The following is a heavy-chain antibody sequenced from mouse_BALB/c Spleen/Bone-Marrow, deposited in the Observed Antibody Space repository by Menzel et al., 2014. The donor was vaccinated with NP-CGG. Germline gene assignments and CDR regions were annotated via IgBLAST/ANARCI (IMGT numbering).Heavy chain of an antibody. CDR2: IYPGNSDT. Sequence: EVKLVESGTVLARPGAAVKMSCKASDYTFSNYWMHWVKQRPGQGLEWIGTIYPGNSDTTYNQKFKGKAKLTAVTSTSTAYMDLSSLTNEDSAVYYCTTLARTNFDYWGQGTTLTVSS. D-gene: IGHD3-1*01. J-gene: IGHJ2*01. CDR3: TTLARTNFDY. CDR1: DYTFSNYW. V-gene: IGHV1-5*01.